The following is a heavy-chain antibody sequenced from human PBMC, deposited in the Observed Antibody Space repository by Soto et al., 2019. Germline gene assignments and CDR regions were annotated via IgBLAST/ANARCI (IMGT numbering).Heavy chain of an antibody. CDR1: GGSVSSRTYY. Sequence: SETLSLTCTVSGGSVSSRTYYWAWIRQSPGKGLEWIGNIDYSGSTYDNPSLKSRVIMSVDTSRNQFSLKLSSVTAADTAVYYCASVPYYDFWSGSRSPSYYYYGIDVWGQRTTVTVSS. CDR2: IDYSGST. J-gene: IGHJ6*02. V-gene: IGHV4-39*01. CDR3: ASVPYYDFWSGSRSPSYYYYGIDV. D-gene: IGHD3-3*01.